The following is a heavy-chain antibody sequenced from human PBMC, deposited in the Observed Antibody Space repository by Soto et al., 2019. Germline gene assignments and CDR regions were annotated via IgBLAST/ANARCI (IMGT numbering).Heavy chain of an antibody. V-gene: IGHV5-51*01. D-gene: IGHD2-2*01. CDR3: ARHVPEGADYFGLDV. CDR1: EYSFGSFW. Sequence: GESRTISCKGSEYSFGSFWIGSVRPMPGKGLEWMGIIRPVDSESRYSPSFQGRVTISVDKSVNPGYLQWSNLGASDTAMYYCARHVPEGADYFGLDVWGPGTPVTVSS. J-gene: IGHJ6*02. CDR2: IRPVDSES.